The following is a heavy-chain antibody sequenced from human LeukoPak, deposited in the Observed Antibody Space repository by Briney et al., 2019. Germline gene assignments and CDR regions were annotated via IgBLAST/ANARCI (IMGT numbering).Heavy chain of an antibody. CDR1: GFTFSSYE. J-gene: IGHJ6*03. CDR2: ISSSGTTI. D-gene: IGHD2-2*01. V-gene: IGHV3-48*03. CDR3: ARVEKQYQLLTYYYYYYMDV. Sequence: GGSLRLSCAASGFTFSSYEMYWVRQAPGRGLEWVSYISSSGTTIYYADSVKGRFTTSRDNAKNSLYLQMNTLKAEDTAVYYCARVEKQYQLLTYYYYYYMDVWGKGTTVTISS.